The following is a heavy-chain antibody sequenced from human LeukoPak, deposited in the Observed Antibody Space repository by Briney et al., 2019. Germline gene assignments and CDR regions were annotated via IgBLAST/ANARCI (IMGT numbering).Heavy chain of an antibody. V-gene: IGHV3-30-3*01. CDR1: GFTFSYYT. CDR3: ARVLNYYDSSGYYFSY. Sequence: GGSLRLSCAASGFTFSYYTMHWVRQAPGKGLEWVAVISYDGSNKYYADSVKGRFTISRDNSKNTLYLQMDSLRAEDTAVYYCARVLNYYDSSGYYFSYWGQGTLVTVSS. CDR2: ISYDGSNK. J-gene: IGHJ4*02. D-gene: IGHD3-22*01.